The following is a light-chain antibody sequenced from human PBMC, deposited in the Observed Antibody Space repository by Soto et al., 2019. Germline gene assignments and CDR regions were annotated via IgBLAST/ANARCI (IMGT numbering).Light chain of an antibody. V-gene: IGKV3-15*01. CDR3: QQYNNRPRK. CDR2: AAS. Sequence: VLTLSPTALSLYTPNIATLSCRASQSVSGDLAWYQQKPGQAPRLLIFAASTRATSVPARFTGSRSGTEFTLTISSLQSEDFAIYYCQQYNNRPRKFGQVGKVEIK. J-gene: IGKJ1*01. CDR1: QSVSGD.